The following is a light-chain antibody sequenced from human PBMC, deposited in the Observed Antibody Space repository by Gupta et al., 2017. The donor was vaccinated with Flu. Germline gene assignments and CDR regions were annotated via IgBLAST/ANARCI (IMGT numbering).Light chain of an antibody. Sequence: DIVMTQSPDSLAVSLGERATINCKSSQTVLYSSNNKNYLAWYQQKPGQPPKLLIYWASTRESGVPDRFSGSGSGTDFTLTISSLQAEDVAVYYCQQDSRTPYSFGRGTKLEIK. CDR3: QQDSRTPYS. CDR2: WAS. J-gene: IGKJ2*03. V-gene: IGKV4-1*01. CDR1: QTVLYSSNNKNY.